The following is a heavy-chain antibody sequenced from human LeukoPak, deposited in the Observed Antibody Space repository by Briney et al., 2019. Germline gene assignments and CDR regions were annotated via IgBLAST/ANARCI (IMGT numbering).Heavy chain of an antibody. D-gene: IGHD6-19*01. CDR2: IYYSGST. J-gene: IGHJ4*02. Sequence: SETLSLTCTVSGGSVSSGSYYWSWIRQPPGKGLEWIGYIYYSGSTNYNPSLKSRVTISVDTSKNQFSLKLSSVTAADTAVYYCARVLSGYSSGWYLDYWGQGTLVTVSP. CDR1: GGSVSSGSYY. V-gene: IGHV4-61*01. CDR3: ARVLSGYSSGWYLDY.